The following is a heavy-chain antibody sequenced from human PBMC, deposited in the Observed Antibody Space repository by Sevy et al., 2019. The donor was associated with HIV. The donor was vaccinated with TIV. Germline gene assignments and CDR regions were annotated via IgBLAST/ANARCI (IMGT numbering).Heavy chain of an antibody. D-gene: IGHD3-9*01. CDR2: IYYSGSP. V-gene: IGHV4-39*01. CDR1: GGSISSSNYY. CDR3: AGMEVGGYDLLTGRSTGWFDP. Sequence: SETLSLTCTVSGGSISSSNYYWGWIRQPPGKGLEWIGSIYYSGSPYYNPSLKSRVTISVDTSKNQFFLNLSSVTAPNTAVYYCAGMEVGGYDLLTGRSTGWFDPWGQGTLVTVSS. J-gene: IGHJ5*02.